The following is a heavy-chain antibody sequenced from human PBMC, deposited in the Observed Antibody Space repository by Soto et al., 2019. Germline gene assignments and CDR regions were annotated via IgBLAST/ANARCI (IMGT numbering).Heavy chain of an antibody. V-gene: IGHV4-34*01. J-gene: IGHJ4*02. CDR1: GGSFSGYY. CDR2: INHSGST. CDR3: ARGRPHYFDY. Sequence: LSLTCAVYGGSFSGYYWSWIRQPPGKGLEWIGEINHSGSTNYNPSLKSRVTISVDTSKNQFSLKLSSVTAEDTAVYYCARGRPHYFDYWGQGTLVTVSS.